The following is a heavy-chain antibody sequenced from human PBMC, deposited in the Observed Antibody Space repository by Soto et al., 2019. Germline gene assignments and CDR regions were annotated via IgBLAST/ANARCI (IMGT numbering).Heavy chain of an antibody. CDR3: ATVFDL. CDR1: GFTLRSHR. V-gene: IGHV3-74*01. CDR2: IDTDGGGT. Sequence: EVQLVESGGGLVQPXGSLRVSCAASGFTLRSHRIHWVRQVPGKGLEWVSRIDTDGGGTSYADSVKGRFTISTDNAKNTVNLQMNGLRGEDTAVYYCATVFDLWGQGTLVTVSS. J-gene: IGHJ5*02.